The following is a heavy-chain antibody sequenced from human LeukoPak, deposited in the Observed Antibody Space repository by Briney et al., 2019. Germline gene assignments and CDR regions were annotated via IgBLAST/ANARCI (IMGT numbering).Heavy chain of an antibody. CDR3: AREANSSGLYDY. Sequence: GASVKVSCKAPGYTFTSYGISWVRQAPGQGLEWMGWISAYNGNTNYAQKLQGRVTMTTDTSTSTACMELRSLRSDDTAVYYCAREANSSGLYDYWGQGTLVTVSS. CDR1: GYTFTSYG. D-gene: IGHD6-19*01. J-gene: IGHJ4*02. V-gene: IGHV1-18*01. CDR2: ISAYNGNT.